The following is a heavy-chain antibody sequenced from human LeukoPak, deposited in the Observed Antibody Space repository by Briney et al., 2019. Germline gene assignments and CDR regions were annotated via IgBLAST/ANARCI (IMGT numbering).Heavy chain of an antibody. CDR2: IYPGDSDT. CDR1: GYSFTSYW. D-gene: IGHD1-26*01. J-gene: IGHJ5*02. CDR3: ARGFNRSHCIPGRYNWFDP. V-gene: IGHV5-51*01. Sequence: GESLKISCKGSGYSFTSYWIGWVRQMPGKGPEWMGIIYPGDSDTRYSPSFQGQVTISADKSISTAYLQWSSLKASDTAMYYCARGFNRSHCIPGRYNWFDPWGQGTLVTVSS.